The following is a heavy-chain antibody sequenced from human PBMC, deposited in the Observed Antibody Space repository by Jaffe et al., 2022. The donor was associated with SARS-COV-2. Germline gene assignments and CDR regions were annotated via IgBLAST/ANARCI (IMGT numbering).Heavy chain of an antibody. Sequence: EVQLVESGGGLVQPGGSLRLSCAASGFALGSYWMSWIRQAPGKGLEWVANTKRDGSESYIADSVKGRFTVTRDNAQNSLSLQMDSLTVEDTAVYYCVRDTSSGWSFDYWGRGTLVTVSS. J-gene: IGHJ4*02. D-gene: IGHD6-19*01. CDR1: GFALGSYW. CDR3: VRDTSSGWSFDY. CDR2: TKRDGSES. V-gene: IGHV3-7*03.